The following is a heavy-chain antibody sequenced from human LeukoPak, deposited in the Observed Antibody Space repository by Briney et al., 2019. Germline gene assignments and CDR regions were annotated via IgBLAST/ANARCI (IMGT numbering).Heavy chain of an antibody. V-gene: IGHV4-59*08. CDR2: IYYSGST. CDR1: GGSISSYY. Sequence: SETLSLTCTVSGGSISSYYWSWIRQPPGKGLEWIGYIYYSGSTNYNPSLKSRVTISVDTSKNQFSLKLSSVTAADTAVYYCARHLHRITIVRGVIDWFDPWGQGTLVTVSS. J-gene: IGHJ5*02. CDR3: ARHLHRITIVRGVIDWFDP. D-gene: IGHD3-10*01.